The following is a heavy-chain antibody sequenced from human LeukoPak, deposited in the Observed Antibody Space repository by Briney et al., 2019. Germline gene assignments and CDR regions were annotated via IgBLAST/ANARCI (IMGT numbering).Heavy chain of an antibody. Sequence: SETLSLTCTVSGGSIFSYYWNWIRQPPGKGLEWIGYIYSNGITSYNPSLRSRGTISIATSKNQFSLRLRSVTAADTAIYYCARRAYYDSSGYSTASGYFDLWGRGTVVSVS. V-gene: IGHV4-4*08. CDR1: GGSIFSYY. CDR3: ARRAYYDSSGYSTASGYFDL. D-gene: IGHD3-22*01. J-gene: IGHJ2*01. CDR2: IYSNGIT.